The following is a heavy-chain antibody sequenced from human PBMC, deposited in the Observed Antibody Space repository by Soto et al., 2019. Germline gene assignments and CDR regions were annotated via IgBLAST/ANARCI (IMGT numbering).Heavy chain of an antibody. CDR2: IYYSGST. Sequence: TLSLTCTVSGGSISSGGYYWSWIRQHPGKGLEWIGYIYYSGSTYYNPSLKSRVTISVDTSKNQFSLKLSSVTAADTAVYYCARVRREGQLDYWGQGTLVTVSS. CDR1: GGSISSGGYY. V-gene: IGHV4-31*03. D-gene: IGHD1-26*01. J-gene: IGHJ4*02. CDR3: ARVRREGQLDY.